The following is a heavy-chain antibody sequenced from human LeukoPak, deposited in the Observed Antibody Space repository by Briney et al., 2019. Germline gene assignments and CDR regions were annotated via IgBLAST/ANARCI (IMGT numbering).Heavy chain of an antibody. D-gene: IGHD3-22*01. J-gene: IGHJ4*02. Sequence: GASVKVSCKASGYTFTSYDINWVRQATGQGLEWMGIINPSGGSTSYAQKFQGRVTMTRDMSTSTVYMELSSLRSEDTAVYYCAIHPTYYYDSSGDYWGQGTLVTVSS. V-gene: IGHV1-46*01. CDR2: INPSGGST. CDR3: AIHPTYYYDSSGDY. CDR1: GYTFTSYD.